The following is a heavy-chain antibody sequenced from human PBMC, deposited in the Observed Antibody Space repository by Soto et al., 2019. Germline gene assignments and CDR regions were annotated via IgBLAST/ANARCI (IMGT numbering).Heavy chain of an antibody. J-gene: IGHJ4*02. Sequence: PVGSLRLSCAASGFIFSDYTMNWVRQAPGKGLEWVSCISSSSSYISYTDSLKGRFTISRDNAKNSLYLQMNSLRAEDTAVYYCARESSSGYFSDYWGQGILVTVSS. CDR3: ARESSSGYFSDY. D-gene: IGHD3-22*01. V-gene: IGHV3-21*01. CDR2: ISSSSSYI. CDR1: GFIFSDYT.